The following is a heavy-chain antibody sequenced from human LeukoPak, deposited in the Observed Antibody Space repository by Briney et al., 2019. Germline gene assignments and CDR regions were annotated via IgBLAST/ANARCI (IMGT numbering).Heavy chain of an antibody. Sequence: SETLSLTCTVSGGSISSYYWSWIRQPPGKGLEWIGYIYYSGSTNYNPSLKSRVTMSVDTSKNQFSLQLNSVTPEDTAVYYCTRDHRIAAAGIKIMDVWGKGTTVTVSS. V-gene: IGHV4-59*12. CDR1: GGSISSYY. D-gene: IGHD6-13*01. J-gene: IGHJ6*03. CDR3: TRDHRIAAAGIKIMDV. CDR2: IYYSGST.